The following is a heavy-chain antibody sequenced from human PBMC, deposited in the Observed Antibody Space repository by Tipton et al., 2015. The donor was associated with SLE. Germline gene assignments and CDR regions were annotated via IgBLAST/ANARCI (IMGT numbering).Heavy chain of an antibody. CDR1: GGSISSYPYS. Sequence: TLSLTCTVSGGSISSYPYSWGWIRQPPGKGQEWIGTISYSGSTYYNPSLKSRVTISVDTSKNQFSLSLSSVTAADTAVYWCARLPTGFPNWFDPWGQGTLVTVSS. V-gene: IGHV4-39*07. CDR2: ISYSGST. J-gene: IGHJ5*02. D-gene: IGHD4-11*01. CDR3: ARLPTGFPNWFDP.